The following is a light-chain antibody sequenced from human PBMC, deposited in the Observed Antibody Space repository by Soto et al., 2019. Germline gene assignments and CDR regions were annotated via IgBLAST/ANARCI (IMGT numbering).Light chain of an antibody. CDR3: ETWDSNTLV. CDR2: LEGSGSY. V-gene: IGLV4-60*02. J-gene: IGLJ2*01. Sequence: QSVLTQSSSASASPGSSVRLTCTLSSGHGGYIIACHQQQPGKAHRYLMKLEGSGSYNKGSGVPDRFSGSSSGADRYLTFSNLEFEDEADYYCETWDSNTLVFGGGTQLTVL. CDR1: SGHGGYI.